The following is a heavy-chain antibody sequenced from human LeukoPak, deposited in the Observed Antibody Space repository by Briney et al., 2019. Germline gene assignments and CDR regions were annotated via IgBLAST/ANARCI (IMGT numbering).Heavy chain of an antibody. CDR3: ARVNWNYVQAFDI. Sequence: GGSLRLSCAASGFTFSSYSMNWVRQAPGKGLEWVANIKQDGSEKYYVDSVKGRFTISRDNAKNSLYLQMNSLRAEDTAVYYCARVNWNYVQAFDIWGQGTMVTVSS. CDR2: IKQDGSEK. D-gene: IGHD1-7*01. CDR1: GFTFSSYS. J-gene: IGHJ3*02. V-gene: IGHV3-7*01.